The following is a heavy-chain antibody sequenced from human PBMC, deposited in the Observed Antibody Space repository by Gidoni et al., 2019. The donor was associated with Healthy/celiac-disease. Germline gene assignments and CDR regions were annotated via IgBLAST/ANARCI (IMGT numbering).Heavy chain of an antibody. CDR1: GLTFSNAW. D-gene: IGHD3-3*01. V-gene: IGHV3-15*01. CDR2: IKSKTDGGTT. Sequence: EVQLVESGGGLVKPGGSLRLSCAASGLTFSNAWMSWVRQAPGKGLEWVGRIKSKTDGGTTDYAAPVKGRFTISRDDSKNTLYLQMNSLKTEDTAVYYCTTVNFGVVYYYYYYMDVWGKGTTVTVSS. CDR3: TTVNFGVVYYYYYYMDV. J-gene: IGHJ6*03.